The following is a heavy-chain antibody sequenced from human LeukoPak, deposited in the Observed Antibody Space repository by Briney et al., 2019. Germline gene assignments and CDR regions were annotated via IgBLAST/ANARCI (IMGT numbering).Heavy chain of an antibody. Sequence: ASVKVSCKASGYTFTGYYMHWVRQAPGQGLEWMGWINPNSGGTNYAQKFQGRVTITADESTGTAYMELSSLRSEDTAVYYCAREASGSSNTFDIWGQGTMVTVSS. CDR2: INPNSGGT. J-gene: IGHJ3*02. CDR3: AREASGSSNTFDI. V-gene: IGHV1-2*02. D-gene: IGHD3-10*01. CDR1: GYTFTGYY.